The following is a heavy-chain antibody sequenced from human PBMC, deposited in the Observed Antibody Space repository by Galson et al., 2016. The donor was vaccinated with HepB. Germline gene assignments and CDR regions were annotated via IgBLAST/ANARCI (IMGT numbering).Heavy chain of an antibody. V-gene: IGHV3-11*06. D-gene: IGHD6-25*01. CDR2: ITSSSSYT. CDR1: GFTFSDYY. J-gene: IGHJ3*02. Sequence: SLRLSCAASGFTFSDYYMNWIRQAPGKGLEWVSCITSSSSYTNYADSVKGRFTISRDNAKNSLYLQMNSLRAEDTAVYYCAREGRGQRSNDAFDNWGQGTMVTVPS. CDR3: AREGRGQRSNDAFDN.